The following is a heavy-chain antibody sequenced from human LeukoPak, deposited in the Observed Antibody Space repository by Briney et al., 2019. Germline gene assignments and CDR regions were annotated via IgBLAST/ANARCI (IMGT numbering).Heavy chain of an antibody. Sequence: GGSLRLSCAASGFTFSSYSMNWVRQAPGKGLEGVSYISSSSSTIYYADSVKGRFTISRDNAKNSLYLQMNSLRAEDTAVYYCVRGGYCSSTSCYRNYYMDVWGKGTTVTISS. CDR2: ISSSSSTI. V-gene: IGHV3-48*01. J-gene: IGHJ6*03. CDR3: VRGGYCSSTSCYRNYYMDV. D-gene: IGHD2-2*01. CDR1: GFTFSSYS.